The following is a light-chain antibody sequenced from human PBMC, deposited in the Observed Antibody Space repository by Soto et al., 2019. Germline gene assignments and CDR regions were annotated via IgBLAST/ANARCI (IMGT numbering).Light chain of an antibody. J-gene: IGKJ2*01. CDR2: AAS. V-gene: IGKV1-39*01. CDR3: QQSYNTQGT. CDR1: QSINTF. Sequence: DIQMTQSPSSLSASVGDRVTITCRASQSINTFLNWYQQKPGKAPKLLIYAASSLQSGVPSRFSGSGSGTDFTLAINSLQREDFATYYCQQSYNTQGTFGQGTKVEIK.